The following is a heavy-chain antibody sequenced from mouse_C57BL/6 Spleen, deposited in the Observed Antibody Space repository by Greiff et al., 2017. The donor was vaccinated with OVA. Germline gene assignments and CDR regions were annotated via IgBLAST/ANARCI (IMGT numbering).Heavy chain of an antibody. CDR1: GYTFTDYN. V-gene: IGHV1-22*01. CDR2: INPNNGGT. CDR3: ARKEGYYDYDVSFDY. Sequence: EVQLQESGPELVKPGASVKMSCKASGYTFTDYNMHWVKQSHGKSLEWIGYINPNNGGTSYNQKFKGKATLTVNKSSSTAYMELRSLTSEDSAVYYCARKEGYYDYDVSFDYWGQGTTLTVSS. J-gene: IGHJ2*01. D-gene: IGHD2-4*01.